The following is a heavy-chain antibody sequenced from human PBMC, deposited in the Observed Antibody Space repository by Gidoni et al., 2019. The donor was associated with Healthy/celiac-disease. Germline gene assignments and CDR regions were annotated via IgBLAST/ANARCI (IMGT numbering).Heavy chain of an antibody. V-gene: IGHV3-30*18. CDR2: ISYDGSNK. D-gene: IGHD6-19*01. CDR3: AKDRRALGQWLGDY. CDR1: GFTFSSYG. Sequence: QVQLVESGGGVVQPGRSLRLSCAASGFTFSSYGMHWVRQAPGKGLEWVAVISYDGSNKYYADSVKGRFTISRDNSKNTLYLQMNSLRAEDTAVYYCAKDRRALGQWLGDYWGQGTLVTVSS. J-gene: IGHJ4*02.